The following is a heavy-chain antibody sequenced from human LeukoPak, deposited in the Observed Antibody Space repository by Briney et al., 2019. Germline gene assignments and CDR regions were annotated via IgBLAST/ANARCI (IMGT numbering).Heavy chain of an antibody. V-gene: IGHV4-59*01. J-gene: IGHJ6*04. CDR2: IYYSGST. CDR3: ARMGDCSSTSCTPRYYYYGMDV. D-gene: IGHD2-2*01. CDR1: GGSISSYY. Sequence: PSETLSLTCNVSGGSISSYYWSWIRQPPGKGLEWIGYIYYSGSTNYNPSLKSRVTISVDTSKNQFSLKLSSVTAADTAVYYCARMGDCSSTSCTPRYYYYGMDVWGKGTTVTVSS.